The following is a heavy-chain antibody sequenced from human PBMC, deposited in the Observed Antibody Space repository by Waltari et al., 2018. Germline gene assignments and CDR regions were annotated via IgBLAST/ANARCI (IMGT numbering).Heavy chain of an antibody. Sequence: EVRLVESGGGLVNRGGPPSLPCEGSGFALGSYWMRWVRQPPGKGLEWVANINEDESEKYYVDSVKGRYTISRDNAKNSLVLQMDSLRGEDTAVYYCARANWGALDYWGQGALVIVSS. CDR3: ARANWGALDY. J-gene: IGHJ4*02. V-gene: IGHV3-7*01. D-gene: IGHD7-27*01. CDR2: INEDESEK. CDR1: GFALGSYW.